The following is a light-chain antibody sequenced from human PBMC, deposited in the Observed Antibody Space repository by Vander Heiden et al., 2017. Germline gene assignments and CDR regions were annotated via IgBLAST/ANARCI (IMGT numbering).Light chain of an antibody. V-gene: IGKV3-15*01. Sequence: EIVMTQSPAILSVSPGERATLSCRASQSVGSNFAWYQQKPGQAPRLLMYGVSTRATAVPARFSGSGSGTEFTLTISSLQSEDFAVYYCQQYSNWPRTFGQWTKVEIK. CDR2: GVS. CDR3: QQYSNWPRT. J-gene: IGKJ1*01. CDR1: QSVGSN.